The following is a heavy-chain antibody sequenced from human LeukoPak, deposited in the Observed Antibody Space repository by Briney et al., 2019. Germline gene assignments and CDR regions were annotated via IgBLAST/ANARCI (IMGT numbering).Heavy chain of an antibody. V-gene: IGHV4-38-2*02. D-gene: IGHD5-24*01. CDR2: IYHSGST. CDR3: ARVGWLQMVDY. J-gene: IGHJ4*02. Sequence: PSETLSLTCTVSGYSISSGYYWGWIRQPPGQGLEWIGSIYHSGSTYYNPSLKSRVTISVDTSKNQFSLKLSSVTAADTAVYYCARVGWLQMVDYWGQGTLVTVSS. CDR1: GYSISSGYY.